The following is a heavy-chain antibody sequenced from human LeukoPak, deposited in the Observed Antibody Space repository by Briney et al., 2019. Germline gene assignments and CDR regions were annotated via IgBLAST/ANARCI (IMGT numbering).Heavy chain of an antibody. Sequence: GGSLRLSCAASGFTFSSYSMNWVRQAPGKGLEWVSSISSSSSYIYYADSVKGRFTISRDNAKNSLYLQMNSLRAEDTAVYYCARDGGIAARPGYFDYWGQGTLVTVSS. V-gene: IGHV3-21*01. CDR1: GFTFSSYS. J-gene: IGHJ4*02. D-gene: IGHD6-6*01. CDR3: ARDGGIAARPGYFDY. CDR2: ISSSSSYI.